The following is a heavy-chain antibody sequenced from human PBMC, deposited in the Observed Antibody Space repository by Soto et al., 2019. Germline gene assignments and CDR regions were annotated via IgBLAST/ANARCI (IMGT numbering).Heavy chain of an antibody. D-gene: IGHD6-19*01. CDR3: ARFSISGLAIDY. Sequence: SETLSLTCTVSGGSISSGGHYWSWIRQHPGKGLEWIGYIYYSGSTYYNPSLKSRVTISVDTSKNQFSLKLSSVTAADTAVYYCARFSISGLAIDYWGQGTLVTVSS. CDR1: GGSISSGGHY. CDR2: IYYSGST. V-gene: IGHV4-31*03. J-gene: IGHJ4*02.